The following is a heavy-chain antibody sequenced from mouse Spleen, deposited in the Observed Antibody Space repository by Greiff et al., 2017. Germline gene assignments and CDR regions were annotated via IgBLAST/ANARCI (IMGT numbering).Heavy chain of an antibody. J-gene: IGHJ1*03. CDR1: GYTFTSYW. D-gene: IGHD2-3*01. CDR3: AKEGVYDGDYVTSYWYFDV. Sequence: QVQLKQPGTELVKPGASVKLSCKASGYTFTSYWMHWVKQRPGQGLEWIGNINPGNGATNYNEKFKTKATLTVDKFSSTAYMQLSSLTSEDSAVYYCAKEGVYDGDYVTSYWYFDVWGTGTTVTVFS. CDR2: INPGNGAT. V-gene: IGHV1-53*01.